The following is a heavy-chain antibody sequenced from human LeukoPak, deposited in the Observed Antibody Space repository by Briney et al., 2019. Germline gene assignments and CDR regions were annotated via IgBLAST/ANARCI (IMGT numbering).Heavy chain of an antibody. CDR2: INSNSGGT. Sequence: ASVKVSCKASGYTFTGYYMHWVRQAPGQGLEWMGWINSNSGGTNYTQKFQGRVTMTRDTSINTAYMELSRLRPDDTAVYYCARFGTDFGIDYWGQGTLVTVSS. CDR1: GYTFTGYY. D-gene: IGHD6-13*01. CDR3: ARFGTDFGIDY. V-gene: IGHV1-2*02. J-gene: IGHJ4*02.